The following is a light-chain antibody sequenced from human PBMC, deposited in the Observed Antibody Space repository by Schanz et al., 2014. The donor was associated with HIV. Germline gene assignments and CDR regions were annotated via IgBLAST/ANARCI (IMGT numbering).Light chain of an antibody. CDR1: SSNFRSNA. J-gene: IGLJ3*02. V-gene: IGLV1-44*01. CDR2: NTF. Sequence: QSALTQPPSASGTPGQRVTISCSGSSSNFRSNAVNWYQQLPGTAPRLVIYNTFHRPSGVPDRFSGSQSGTSASLAISGLQSEDESDFFCATWDDSLEGWVFGGGTKVTVL. CDR3: ATWDDSLEGWV.